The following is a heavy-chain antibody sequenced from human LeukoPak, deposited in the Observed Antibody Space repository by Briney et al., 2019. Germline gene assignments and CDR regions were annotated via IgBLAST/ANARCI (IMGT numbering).Heavy chain of an antibody. CDR3: AKGLDAFDI. D-gene: IGHD2-21*02. V-gene: IGHV3-23*01. Sequence: GGSLRLSCAVSGITLSNYGMSWVRQAPGKGLEWVAGISDRGSRTNYADSVKGRFTISRDNSKNTLYLQMNSLRAEDTAVYYCAKGLDAFDIWGQGTMVTVSS. J-gene: IGHJ3*02. CDR1: GITLSNYG. CDR2: ISDRGSRT.